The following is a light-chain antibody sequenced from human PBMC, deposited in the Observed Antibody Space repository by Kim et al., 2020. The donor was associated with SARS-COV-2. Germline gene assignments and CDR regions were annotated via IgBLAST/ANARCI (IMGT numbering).Light chain of an antibody. J-gene: IGKJ2*01. Sequence: GTRSMSPGERPTHSCRARQTVSSNSLASYQRKPGQAPRLLLYGASSRTTVMPDRFSGSGSGTDFTLAVSRLGPEYFAVYYCQQSDTFGQGTKLEI. CDR3: QQSDT. V-gene: IGKV3-20*01. CDR2: GAS. CDR1: QTVSSNS.